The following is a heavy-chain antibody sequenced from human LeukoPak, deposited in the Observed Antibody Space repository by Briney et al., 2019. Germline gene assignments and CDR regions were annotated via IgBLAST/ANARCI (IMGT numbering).Heavy chain of an antibody. CDR3: ARRSDSGSDDGEDFFDY. D-gene: IGHD1-26*01. V-gene: IGHV4-39*01. CDR1: GGSIYSTTFY. J-gene: IGHJ4*02. Sequence: PSETLSLTCTVSGGSIYSTTFYWGWIRQPPGKGLEWIGSMYYDGSTYHNPSLKSRVTISVDTSNNQFSLKLTSVTAADTAVYFCARRSDSGSDDGEDFFDYWGQGTLVTVSS. CDR2: MYYDGST.